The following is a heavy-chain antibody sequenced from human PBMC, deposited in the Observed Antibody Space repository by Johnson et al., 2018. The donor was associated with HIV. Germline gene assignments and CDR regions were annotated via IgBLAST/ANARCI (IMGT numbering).Heavy chain of an antibody. J-gene: IGHJ3*02. Sequence: QVQLVESGGGLIQPGGSLRLSCAASGFTFSKYAMHWVRQAPGKGLEWVTVISYDAANTYYTDSVKGRFTISRDNSKNTLFLQMNSLRPVDTAVYYCAREVAEDDYTDSGGDAFDIWGQGTMVTVSS. D-gene: IGHD5-12*01. V-gene: IGHV3-30*04. CDR2: ISYDAANT. CDR1: GFTFSKYA. CDR3: AREVAEDDYTDSGGDAFDI.